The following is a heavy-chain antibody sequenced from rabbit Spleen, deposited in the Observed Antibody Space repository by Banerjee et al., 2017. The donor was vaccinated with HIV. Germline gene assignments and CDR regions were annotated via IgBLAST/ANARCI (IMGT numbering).Heavy chain of an antibody. CDR1: GFSFSSNW. D-gene: IGHD8-1*01. CDR2: IDTYDGDT. J-gene: IGHJ4*01. Sequence: LEESGGGLVKPGGTLTLTCTVSGFSFSSNWICWVRQAPGKGLEWIACIDTYDGDTDYANWPKGRFTVSKTSSTTVTLQMTSLTAADTATYFCARDATGANYYPYFKLWGPGTLVTVS. CDR3: ARDATGANYYPYFKL. V-gene: IGHV1S45*01.